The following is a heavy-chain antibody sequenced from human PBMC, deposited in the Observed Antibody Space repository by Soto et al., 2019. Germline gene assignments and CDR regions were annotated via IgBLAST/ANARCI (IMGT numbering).Heavy chain of an antibody. CDR1: GLIVNNNF. V-gene: IGHV3-66*01. Sequence: GGSLRLSCEASGLIVNNNFMNWVRQAPGRGLEWVSVINPEGRTYYADSVKDRFTISRDTSKNTLYLQMNSLRVEDTAVYYCARDPPGPLSFDPWGKGNQVTVPS. J-gene: IGHJ5*02. CDR3: ARDPPGPLSFDP. CDR2: INPEGRT.